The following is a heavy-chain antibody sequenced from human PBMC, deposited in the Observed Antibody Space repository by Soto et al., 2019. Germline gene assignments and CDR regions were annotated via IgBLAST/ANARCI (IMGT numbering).Heavy chain of an antibody. CDR1: GFTFSSYG. CDR2: ISYDGSNK. J-gene: IGHJ4*02. D-gene: IGHD4-4*01. V-gene: IGHV3-30*18. Sequence: GGSLRLSCAASGFTFSSYGMHWVRQAPGKGLEWVAVISYDGSNKYYADSVKGRFTISRDNSKNTLYLQMNSLRAEDTAVYYCVKDSGNYGFDYWGQGTLVTVSS. CDR3: VKDSGNYGFDY.